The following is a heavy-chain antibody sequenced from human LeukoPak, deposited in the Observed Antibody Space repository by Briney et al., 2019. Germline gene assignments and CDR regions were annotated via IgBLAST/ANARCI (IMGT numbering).Heavy chain of an antibody. CDR1: GFTFTSYA. D-gene: IGHD3-22*01. Sequence: GGSLRLSCAASGFTFTSYAMSWVRQAPGKGLEWVSAISGSGGSTYYADSVKGRFTISRDNSKNTLYLQMNSLRAEDTAVYYCARGQNYYDSSGYYERDAFDIWGQGTMVTVSS. CDR2: ISGSGGST. CDR3: ARGQNYYDSSGYYERDAFDI. J-gene: IGHJ3*02. V-gene: IGHV3-23*01.